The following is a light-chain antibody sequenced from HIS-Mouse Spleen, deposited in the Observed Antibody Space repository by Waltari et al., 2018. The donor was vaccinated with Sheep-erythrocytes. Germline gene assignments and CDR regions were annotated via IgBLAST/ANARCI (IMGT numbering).Light chain of an antibody. CDR3: QQYNNWMYT. Sequence: EIVMTHSPATLSVPPVERATLSCRASQSVRSNLAWYQQKPGQAPRLLIYGASTRATGIPARFSGSGSGTEFTLTISSMQSEDFAVYYCQQYNNWMYTFGQGTKLEIK. CDR2: GAS. J-gene: IGKJ2*01. V-gene: IGKV3-15*01. CDR1: QSVRSN.